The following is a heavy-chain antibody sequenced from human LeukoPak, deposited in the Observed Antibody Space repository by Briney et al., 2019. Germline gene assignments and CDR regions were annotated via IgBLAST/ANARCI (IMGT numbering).Heavy chain of an antibody. J-gene: IGHJ3*02. V-gene: IGHV3-23*01. Sequence: GGSLRLSCAASGFTLCSYTMNGVGEAPGKGLEGGSAISGSGDGTYYADSVKGRFTISRDNSWNTLYLQMSSLRAEDTAVYYCEKDQVISGSEASDIWGQGTMVTVSS. CDR2: ISGSGDGT. CDR3: EKDQVISGSEASDI. CDR1: GFTLCSYT. D-gene: IGHD2-21*01.